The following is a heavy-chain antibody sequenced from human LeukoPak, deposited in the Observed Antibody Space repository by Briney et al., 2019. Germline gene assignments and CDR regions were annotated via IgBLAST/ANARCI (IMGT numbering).Heavy chain of an antibody. CDR3: ARDGGHSTDLDY. V-gene: IGHV3-7*01. CDR2: IKQDGSER. Sequence: GGSLRLSCATSGFTFSRHWMSWVRQAPAKGPEWVANIKQDGSERYYVHSVKGRFTISRDNAKNSLYLQMNSLRAEDTAVYYCARDGGHSTDLDYWGQGILVTVSS. D-gene: IGHD2-8*02. CDR1: GFTFSRHW. J-gene: IGHJ4*02.